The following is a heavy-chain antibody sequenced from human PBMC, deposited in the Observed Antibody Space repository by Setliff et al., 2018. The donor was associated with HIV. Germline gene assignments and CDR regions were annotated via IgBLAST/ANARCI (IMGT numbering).Heavy chain of an antibody. Sequence: GGSLRLSCSASGFAFSSHNMNWVRQAPGKGLEWVAHISSGSRFIYYADSVKGRFTISKDNAKNSLYLQMNRLRAEDTAVYYCASARIPTGGTSTSLDFWGQGALVTVSS. CDR2: ISSGSRFI. CDR3: ASARIPTGGTSTSLDF. V-gene: IGHV3-48*01. D-gene: IGHD1-1*01. J-gene: IGHJ4*02. CDR1: GFAFSSHN.